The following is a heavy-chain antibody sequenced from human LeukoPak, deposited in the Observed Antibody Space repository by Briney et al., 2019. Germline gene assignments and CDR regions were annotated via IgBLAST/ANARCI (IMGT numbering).Heavy chain of an antibody. V-gene: IGHV4-39*01. Sequence: SETLSLTCTVSGGPLSRSTTFYWGWIRQSPGKGLEWIGSIYYSGSTYYNPSLKSRVTISVDTSKNQFSLNLNSVTVADTAVYYCARNNSIMENFDSWGQGTLVTVSS. CDR3: ARNNSIMENFDS. CDR1: GGPLSRSTTFY. J-gene: IGHJ4*02. D-gene: IGHD3-16*01. CDR2: IYYSGST.